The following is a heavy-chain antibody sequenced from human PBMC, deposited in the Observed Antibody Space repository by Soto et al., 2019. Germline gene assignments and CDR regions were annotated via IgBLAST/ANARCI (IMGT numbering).Heavy chain of an antibody. CDR1: GYTFTSYG. J-gene: IGHJ4*02. CDR3: ARKQELVLEGDY. CDR2: ISAYNGNT. Sequence: QVQLVQSGAEVKKPGASVKVSCKASGYTFTSYGISWVRQAPGQGLEWMGWISAYNGNTKYAQKLQGGVTMTTDTSTSTAYMELRSLSADDTAVYYCARKQELVLEGDYWGQGTLVTVSS. V-gene: IGHV1-18*01. D-gene: IGHD6-13*01.